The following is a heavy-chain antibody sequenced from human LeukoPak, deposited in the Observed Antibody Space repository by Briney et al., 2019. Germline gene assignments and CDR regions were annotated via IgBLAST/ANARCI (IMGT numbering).Heavy chain of an antibody. CDR3: ARAGWGTVAGVFDY. Sequence: PGRSLRLSCAASEFTFSSYAMHWVRQAPGKGLEWVAVISYDGNKKYYADSVKGRFTISRDNSKNTLYLQMNSLRTEDTAVYYCARAGWGTVAGVFDYWGQGTLVTVSS. V-gene: IGHV3-30*04. CDR1: EFTFSSYA. D-gene: IGHD6-19*01. CDR2: ISYDGNKK. J-gene: IGHJ4*02.